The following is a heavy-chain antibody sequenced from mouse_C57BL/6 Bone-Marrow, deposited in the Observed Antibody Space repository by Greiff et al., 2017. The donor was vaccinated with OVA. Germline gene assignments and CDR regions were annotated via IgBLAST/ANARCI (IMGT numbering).Heavy chain of an antibody. V-gene: IGHV5-4*01. CDR1: GFTFTSYA. Sequence: EVQLLESGGGLVKPGASLKLSCAASGFTFTSYAMSWVRQTPEQRLEWVGTISAGGSYTYYPDNVKGRFTISRDNAKNNLYLQMSHLKSEDTAMYYCARDLYGNLYCCGYWGQGTTLTVSS. D-gene: IGHD2-1*01. CDR2: ISAGGSYT. CDR3: ARDLYGNLYCCGY. J-gene: IGHJ2*01.